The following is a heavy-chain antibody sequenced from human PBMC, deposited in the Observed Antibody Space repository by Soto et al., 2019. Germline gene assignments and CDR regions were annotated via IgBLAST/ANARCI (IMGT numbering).Heavy chain of an antibody. CDR1: GFTFSSFA. Sequence: GGSMRLSCAASGFTFSSFAMHWVRQAPGKGLEWVAVISDDGSNKYYADSVKGRYTISRDNSKNTLYLQMNSLRGEDTAVYSCARVEQWLYIAKYWGQGTLVTVSS. J-gene: IGHJ4*02. D-gene: IGHD6-19*01. CDR2: ISDDGSNK. V-gene: IGHV3-30*04. CDR3: ARVEQWLYIAKY.